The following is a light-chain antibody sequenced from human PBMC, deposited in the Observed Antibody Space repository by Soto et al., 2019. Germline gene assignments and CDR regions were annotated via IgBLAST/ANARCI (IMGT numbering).Light chain of an antibody. CDR2: DDT. V-gene: IGLV2-23*01. J-gene: IGLJ1*01. Sequence: QTVHTQPASVSGSPGQSITISCTGTVGLVSWYQQHPGKVPKLVIYDDTKRPSGVSSRFSGSKYGNTASLTISGLQTEDEADYYCCLYVGGRTYLFGTGTKVTVL. CDR3: CLYVGGRTYL. CDR1: VGL.